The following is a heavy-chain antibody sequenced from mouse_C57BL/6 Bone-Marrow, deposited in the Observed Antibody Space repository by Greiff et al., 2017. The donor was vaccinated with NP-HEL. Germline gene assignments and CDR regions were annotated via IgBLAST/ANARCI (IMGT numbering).Heavy chain of an antibody. CDR2: IDPEVGET. CDR1: GFNIKDYY. J-gene: IGHJ3*01. Sequence: VQLQQSGAELVKPGASVKLSCTASGFNIKDYYMHWVKQRTEQGLEWIGRIDPEVGETKYAPKFQGKATITADTSSNTAYLQLSSLTSEDTAVYYCARDLYDYDVGFAYWGQGTLVTVSA. D-gene: IGHD2-4*01. CDR3: ARDLYDYDVGFAY. V-gene: IGHV14-2*01.